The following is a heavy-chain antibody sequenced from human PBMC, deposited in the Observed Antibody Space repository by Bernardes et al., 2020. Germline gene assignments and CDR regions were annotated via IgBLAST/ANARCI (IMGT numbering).Heavy chain of an antibody. CDR2: IYYSGST. CDR1: GGSISSGGYY. Sequence: SETLSLTCTVSGGSISSGGYYWSWIRQHPGKGLEWIGYIYYSGSTYYNPSLKSRVTISVDTSKNQFSLKLSSVTAADTAVYYCARGGVIGGDYWGQGTLVTVSS. D-gene: IGHD2-8*02. J-gene: IGHJ4*02. CDR3: ARGGVIGGDY. V-gene: IGHV4-31*03.